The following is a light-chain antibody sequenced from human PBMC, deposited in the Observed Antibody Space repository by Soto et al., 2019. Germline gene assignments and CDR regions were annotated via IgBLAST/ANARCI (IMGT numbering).Light chain of an antibody. Sequence: EVVLTQSPGTLSLSPGERATLSCRASQSVSSNYLAWYQQKPGQASRLLIYGASSRATGISDRFSGSGSGTDFTLTIRRLEREDFAVYYCQQYASSYTFGQGTKLEI. J-gene: IGKJ2*01. V-gene: IGKV3-20*01. CDR1: QSVSSNY. CDR3: QQYASSYT. CDR2: GAS.